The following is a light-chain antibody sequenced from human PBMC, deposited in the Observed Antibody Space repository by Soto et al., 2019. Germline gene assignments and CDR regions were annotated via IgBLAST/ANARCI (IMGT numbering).Light chain of an antibody. CDR3: QQHFSYPLT. Sequence: DMVMTQSPYSLAVSLGERATIICKSSQTISYTSINKTYLAWYQQRPGQPPKLLIYWASIRGSGVPDRLSGSGFGTDFTLTISSLQTEDVAVYYCQQHFSYPLTFGGGTKVDIK. J-gene: IGKJ4*01. CDR2: WAS. CDR1: QTISYTSINKTY. V-gene: IGKV4-1*01.